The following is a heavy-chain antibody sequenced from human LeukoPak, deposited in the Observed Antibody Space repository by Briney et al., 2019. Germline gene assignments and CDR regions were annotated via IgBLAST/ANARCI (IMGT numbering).Heavy chain of an antibody. Sequence: GGSLRLSCTASGFTFSTYGMHWVRQAPGKGLEWVTLISYDGSTKYYSDSVKGRFTISRDNSKNTLYLQMNSLRAEDTAVYYCAKDRLTMIASGGDYWGQGTLVTVSS. CDR1: GFTFSTYG. CDR2: ISYDGSTK. V-gene: IGHV3-30*18. CDR3: AKDRLTMIASGGDY. J-gene: IGHJ4*02. D-gene: IGHD3-22*01.